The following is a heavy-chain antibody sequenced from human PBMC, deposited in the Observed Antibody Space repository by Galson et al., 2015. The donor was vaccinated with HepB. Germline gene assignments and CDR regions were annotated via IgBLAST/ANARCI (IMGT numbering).Heavy chain of an antibody. D-gene: IGHD6-13*01. V-gene: IGHV1-3*01. CDR2: INVGNGNT. Sequence: SVKVSCKASGYTFTMYAMHWVRQAPGQRPEWMGWINVGNGNTKYSQKFQGRVTITRDTSARTAYMELGSLKSEDTAAYYCARSGRFGIAAADHGLYWGQGTLVTVSS. J-gene: IGHJ4*02. CDR1: GYTFTMYA. CDR3: ARSGRFGIAAADHGLY.